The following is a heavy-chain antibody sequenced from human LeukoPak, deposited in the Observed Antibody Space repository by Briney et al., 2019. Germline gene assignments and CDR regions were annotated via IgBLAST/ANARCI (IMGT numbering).Heavy chain of an antibody. CDR3: ATYSVGVGAFDI. V-gene: IGHV3-66*01. Sequence: SGGSLRLSCAASGFTVSSNYMSWVRQAPGKGLECVSVIYSSGGAYYTDSVKGRFTISRDNSKNTLYLQMNNLRAEDTAVYYCATYSVGVGAFDIWGQGTMVTVSS. CDR1: GFTVSSNY. CDR2: IYSSGGA. D-gene: IGHD2-15*01. J-gene: IGHJ3*02.